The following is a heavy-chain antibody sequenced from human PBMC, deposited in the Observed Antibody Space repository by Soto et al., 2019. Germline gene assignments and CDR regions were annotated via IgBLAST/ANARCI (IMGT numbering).Heavy chain of an antibody. D-gene: IGHD3-10*01. J-gene: IGHJ3*02. CDR1: GFTFSSYA. CDR2: ISGSGGST. CDR3: AKDVLNYYGSGSLNECDAFDI. V-gene: IGHV3-23*01. Sequence: GGSLRLSCAASGFTFSSYAMSWVRQAPGKGLEWVSAISGSGGSTYYADSVKGRFTISRDNSKNTLYLQMNSLRAEDTAVYYCAKDVLNYYGSGSLNECDAFDIWGQGTMVTVS.